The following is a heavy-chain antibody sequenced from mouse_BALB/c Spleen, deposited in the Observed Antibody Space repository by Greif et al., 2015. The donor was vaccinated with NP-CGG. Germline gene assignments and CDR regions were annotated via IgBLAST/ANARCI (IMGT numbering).Heavy chain of an antibody. D-gene: IGHD2-1*01. CDR3: ARGGYGNYPEFAY. CDR1: GFTFSSFG. J-gene: IGHJ3*01. CDR2: ISSGSSTI. Sequence: EVQLVESGGGLVQPGGSRKLSCAASGFTFSSFGMHWVRQAPEKGLEWVAYISSGSSTIYYADTVKGRFTISRDNPKNTLFLQMTSLRSEDTAMYYCARGGYGNYPEFAYWGQGTLVTVSA. V-gene: IGHV5-17*02.